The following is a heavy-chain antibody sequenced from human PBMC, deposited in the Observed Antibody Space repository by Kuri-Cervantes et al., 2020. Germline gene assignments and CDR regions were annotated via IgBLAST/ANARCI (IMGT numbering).Heavy chain of an antibody. CDR1: GFTFSSYW. J-gene: IGHJ6*02. Sequence: GGSLRLSCAASGFTFSSYWMSWVRQAPGKGLEWVANIKQDGSEKYYVDSVKGRFTISRDNSKNTLYLQMNSLRAEDTAVYYCARAQIGYCSGGSCYYLYYYYGMDVWGQGPRSPSP. CDR2: IKQDGSEK. D-gene: IGHD2-15*01. V-gene: IGHV3-7*01. CDR3: ARAQIGYCSGGSCYYLYYYYGMDV.